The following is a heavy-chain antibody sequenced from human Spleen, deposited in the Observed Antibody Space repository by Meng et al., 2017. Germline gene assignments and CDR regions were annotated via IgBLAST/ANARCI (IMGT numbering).Heavy chain of an antibody. Sequence: LRLSCTVSGGSISSGSYYWSWIRQPAGKGLEWIGRIYTSGSTNYNPSLKSRVTISIDASKNQFSLELSSVTAADTAVYYCAREETTVTTPYYFDYWGQGTLVTVSS. V-gene: IGHV4-61*02. J-gene: IGHJ4*02. CDR3: AREETTVTTPYYFDY. D-gene: IGHD4-17*01. CDR1: GGSISSGSYY. CDR2: IYTSGST.